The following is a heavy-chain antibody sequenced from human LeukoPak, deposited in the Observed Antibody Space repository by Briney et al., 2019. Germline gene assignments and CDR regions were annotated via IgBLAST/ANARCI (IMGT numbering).Heavy chain of an antibody. D-gene: IGHD6-19*01. Sequence: SETLSLTCAVYGGSFSGYYWSWIRQPPGKGLEWIGEINHSGSTNYNPSLKSRVTISVDTSKNQFSLKLSSVTAADTAVYYCVVAVAGSRTRGFDYWGQGTLVTVSS. V-gene: IGHV4-34*01. CDR3: VVAVAGSRTRGFDY. J-gene: IGHJ4*02. CDR1: GGSFSGYY. CDR2: INHSGST.